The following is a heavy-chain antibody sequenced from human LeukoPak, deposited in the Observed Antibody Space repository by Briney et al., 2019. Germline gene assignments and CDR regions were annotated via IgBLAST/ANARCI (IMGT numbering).Heavy chain of an antibody. J-gene: IGHJ4*02. D-gene: IGHD3-3*01. Sequence: HGESLKISCKGSGYSFTSYWIGWVRQMPGKGLEWMGIIYPGDSGTRYSPSFQGQVTISADRSISTAYLQWSSLKASDTAMYYCARRNGHYDFWSGPDYWGQGTLVTVSS. CDR3: ARRNGHYDFWSGPDY. V-gene: IGHV5-51*01. CDR2: IYPGDSGT. CDR1: GYSFTSYW.